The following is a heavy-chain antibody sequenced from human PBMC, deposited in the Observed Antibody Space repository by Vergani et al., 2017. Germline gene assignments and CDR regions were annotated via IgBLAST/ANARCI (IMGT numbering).Heavy chain of an antibody. Sequence: QVQLQESGPGLVKPSETLSLTCSVSGYSITSGFYWAWIRQPPGKGLEWIVSVSHSGSTFYNSSLRSRVTITLDTSRNVFSLRMTSVTAADTAVYYCARQTEGDHYYYYLDAWAKGAAVTVSS. CDR1: GYSITSGFY. CDR3: ARQTEGDHYYYYLDA. V-gene: IGHV4-38-2*01. CDR2: VSHSGST. J-gene: IGHJ6*03. D-gene: IGHD1-26*01.